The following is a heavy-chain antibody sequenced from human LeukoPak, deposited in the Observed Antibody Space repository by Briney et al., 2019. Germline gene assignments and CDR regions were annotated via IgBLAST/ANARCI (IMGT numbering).Heavy chain of an antibody. CDR3: SYDFWSGYYPSLDY. D-gene: IGHD3-3*01. CDR1: GFTFGDYA. Sequence: PGGSLRLSCTAPGFTFGDYAMSWVRQAPGKGLEWVGFIRSKAYGGTTEYAASVKGRFTISRDDSKSIAYLQMNSLKTEDTAVYYRSYDFWSGYYPSLDYWGQGTLVTVSS. V-gene: IGHV3-49*04. J-gene: IGHJ4*02. CDR2: IRSKAYGGTT.